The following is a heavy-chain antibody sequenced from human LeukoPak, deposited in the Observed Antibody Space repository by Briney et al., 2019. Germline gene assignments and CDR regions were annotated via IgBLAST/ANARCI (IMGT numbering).Heavy chain of an antibody. CDR1: GFTFSNYW. CDR2: IKYDGSAT. CDR3: VSGSLQSGYNFDY. V-gene: IGHV3-74*01. Sequence: GGSLRLSCAASGFTFSNYWMHWTRQVPGKGLVWVSHIKYDGSATNYADSVKGRFTISRDNAKNTLYLQMNSLRAEDTAVYYCVSGSLQSGYNFDYWGQGALVTVSS. J-gene: IGHJ4*02. D-gene: IGHD3-3*01.